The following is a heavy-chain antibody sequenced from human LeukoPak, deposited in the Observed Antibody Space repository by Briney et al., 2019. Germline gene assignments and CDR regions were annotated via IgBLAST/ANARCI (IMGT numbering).Heavy chain of an antibody. CDR1: GFSFSSYA. J-gene: IGHJ4*02. CDR3: AGHHQAYSRTY. V-gene: IGHV3-48*04. Sequence: GGSLRLSCATSGFSFSSYAMSWARQAPGKGLEWVSYISSSGSTIYYADSVEGRFTISRDNAKNSLYLQMNSLRAEDTAVYYCAGHHQAYSRTYWGQGTLVTVSS. CDR2: ISSSGSTI. D-gene: IGHD6-13*01.